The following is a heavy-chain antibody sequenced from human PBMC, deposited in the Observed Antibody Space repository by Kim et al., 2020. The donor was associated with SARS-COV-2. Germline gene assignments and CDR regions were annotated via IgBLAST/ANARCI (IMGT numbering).Heavy chain of an antibody. CDR2: IKSDGSST. Sequence: GGSLRLSCAASGFTLSTYWMHWVRQAPGKGLVWVSRIKSDGSSTSYADSVKGRFTISRDNAKNTLYLQMNSLRAEDTAVYYCARGGHNSGLYYFDYWGQGTLVTVSS. CDR1: GFTLSTYW. D-gene: IGHD6-19*01. CDR3: ARGGHNSGLYYFDY. J-gene: IGHJ4*02. V-gene: IGHV3-74*01.